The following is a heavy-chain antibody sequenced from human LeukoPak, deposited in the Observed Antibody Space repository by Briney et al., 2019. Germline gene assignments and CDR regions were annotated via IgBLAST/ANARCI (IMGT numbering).Heavy chain of an antibody. CDR1: GYTFTGYY. CDR3: ASESPGAEQLVQDAFDI. CDR2: INPNSGGT. D-gene: IGHD6-13*01. Sequence: ASVKVSCKASGYTFTGYYMHWVRQAPGQGLEWMGRINPNSGGTNYAQKFQGRVTMTRDTSISTAYMELSRLRSDDTAVYYCASESPGAEQLVQDAFDIWGQGTMVTVSP. J-gene: IGHJ3*02. V-gene: IGHV1-2*06.